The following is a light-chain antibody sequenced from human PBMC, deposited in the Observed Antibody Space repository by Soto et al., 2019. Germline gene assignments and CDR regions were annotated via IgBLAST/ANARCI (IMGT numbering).Light chain of an antibody. J-gene: IGLJ2*01. V-gene: IGLV3-21*02. CDR3: QVWDATSDHVV. CDR2: DDS. Sequence: SYELTQPPSVSVAPGQTARLTCGGYNIGGKSVHWYQQKPDQAPVLVVYDDSDRPSGIPQRFSGSNSGNTATLTVSWVEAGDEADYYCQVWDATSDHVVFGGGTKVTVL. CDR1: NIGGKS.